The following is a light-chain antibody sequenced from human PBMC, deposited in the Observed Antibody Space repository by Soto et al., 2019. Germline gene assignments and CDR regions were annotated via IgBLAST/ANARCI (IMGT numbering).Light chain of an antibody. J-gene: IGKJ4*01. CDR2: DAS. CDR1: QSVYQY. Sequence: EIVLTQSPTTLSLAPGERVALSSRASQSVYQYLAWYQHKPGQAPRLLIYDASNRSTGVPARSSGSGSGTYFTFTISGLEPDDFAVYYCQQRSDGPPGGAIGGGTKV. CDR3: QQRSDGPPGGA. V-gene: IGKV3-11*01.